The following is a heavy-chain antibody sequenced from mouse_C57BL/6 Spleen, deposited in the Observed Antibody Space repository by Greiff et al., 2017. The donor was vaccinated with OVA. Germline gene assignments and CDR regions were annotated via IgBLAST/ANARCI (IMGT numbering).Heavy chain of an antibody. J-gene: IGHJ2*01. Sequence: VQLQQSGPELVKPGASVKISCKASGYAFSSSWMNWVKQRPGKGLEWIGRIYPGDGDTNDNGKFKGKATLTADKSSSTAYMQLSSLTSEDSAVYFCARERDYYGSEDVDYWGQGTTLTVSS. CDR1: GYAFSSSW. CDR2: IYPGDGDT. D-gene: IGHD1-1*01. CDR3: ARERDYYGSEDVDY. V-gene: IGHV1-82*01.